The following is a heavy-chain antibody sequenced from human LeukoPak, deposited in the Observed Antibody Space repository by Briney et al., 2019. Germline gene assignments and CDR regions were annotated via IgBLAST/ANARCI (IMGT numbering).Heavy chain of an antibody. Sequence: PSETLSLTCSVSGGSISGYYWSCIRQPPGKGPEWIGYIHYSEGTSYNPSLRRRVSMTVDTSKNQFSLYLNSVTAADTAVYYCARHYSGSSGDNAFDIWGQGKMVTVSS. CDR3: ARHYSGSSGDNAFDI. V-gene: IGHV4-59*08. J-gene: IGHJ3*02. D-gene: IGHD3-10*01. CDR2: IHYSEGT. CDR1: GGSISGYY.